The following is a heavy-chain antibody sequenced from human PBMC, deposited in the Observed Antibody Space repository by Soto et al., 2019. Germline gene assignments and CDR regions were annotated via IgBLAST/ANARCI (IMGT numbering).Heavy chain of an antibody. V-gene: IGHV4-59*01. Sequence: SETLSLTCTVSAGSITTSYWSWIRQPLGKALEWIGYISYRGSTNYNPSLKSRLTISIDTSKSQISLKLTSMTTADTAVYYCASSGIVGREVNAWFDPWGQGTLVTVSS. CDR1: AGSITTSY. CDR2: ISYRGST. J-gene: IGHJ5*02. D-gene: IGHD3-22*01. CDR3: ASSGIVGREVNAWFDP.